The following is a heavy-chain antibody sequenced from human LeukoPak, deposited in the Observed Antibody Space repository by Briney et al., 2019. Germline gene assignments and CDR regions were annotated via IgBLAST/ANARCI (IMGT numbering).Heavy chain of an antibody. CDR3: ARVGGLSYYYYGMDV. CDR1: GGTFSSYA. J-gene: IGHJ6*02. Sequence: ASVKVSCKASGGTFSSYAISWVRQAPGQGLEWMGRIIPILGIANYAQKFQGRVTITADKSTSTAYMELSSLRSEDTAVYYCARVGGLSYYYYGMDVWGQGTTVTVSS. D-gene: IGHD2-15*01. V-gene: IGHV1-69*04. CDR2: IIPILGIA.